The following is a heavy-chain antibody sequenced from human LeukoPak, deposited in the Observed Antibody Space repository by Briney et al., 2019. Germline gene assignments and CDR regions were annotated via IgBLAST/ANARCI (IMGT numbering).Heavy chain of an antibody. CDR1: GGSISSYF. D-gene: IGHD1-26*01. CDR3: ARGLSGSYQTDY. CDR2: IYDSEST. J-gene: IGHJ4*02. Sequence: SETLSLTCTVSGGSISSYFWNWIRQPPGKGLEWIGYIYDSESTNYNPSLKSRVTISVDTSKNQFSLKLSSVTTADTAVYYCARGLSGSYQTDYWGQGTLVTVSS. V-gene: IGHV4-59*01.